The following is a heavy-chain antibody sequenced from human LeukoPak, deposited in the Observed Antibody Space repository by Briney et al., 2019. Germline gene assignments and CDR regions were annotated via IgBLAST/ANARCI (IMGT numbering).Heavy chain of an antibody. CDR1: GYTFTSYG. CDR2: ISAYNGNT. J-gene: IGHJ4*02. V-gene: IGHV1-18*01. CDR3: ARGAWELLHMYYFDY. D-gene: IGHD1-26*01. Sequence: ASVRVSCKASGYTFTSYGISWVRQAPGQGLEWMGWISAYNGNTSYAQKLQGRVTMTTDTSTSTAYMELRSLRSDDTAVYYCARGAWELLHMYYFDYWGQGTLVTVSS.